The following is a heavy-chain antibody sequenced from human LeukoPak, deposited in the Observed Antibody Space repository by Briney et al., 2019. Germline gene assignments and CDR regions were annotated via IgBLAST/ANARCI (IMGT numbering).Heavy chain of an antibody. D-gene: IGHD3-22*01. CDR3: ARLFQRNELNYYDSSGYSLGY. Sequence: ASVKVSCKASGYTFTSYDINWVRQATGQGREWMGWMNPNSGNTGYAQKFQGRITITRNTSIRTVYMELSSLRSEDTAVYYCARLFQRNELNYYDSSGYSLGYWGQGTLVTVSS. J-gene: IGHJ4*02. V-gene: IGHV1-8*03. CDR2: MNPNSGNT. CDR1: GYTFTSYD.